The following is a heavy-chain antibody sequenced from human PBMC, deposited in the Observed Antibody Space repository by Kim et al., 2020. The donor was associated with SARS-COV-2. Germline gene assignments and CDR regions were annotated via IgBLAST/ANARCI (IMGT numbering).Heavy chain of an antibody. D-gene: IGHD3-22*01. CDR3: ARGGVVVITHPNNWFDP. V-gene: IGHV1-46*01. Sequence: FQGRVTMTRDTSTSTVYMELSSLRSEDTAVYYCARGGVVVITHPNNWFDPWGQGTLVTVSS. J-gene: IGHJ5*02.